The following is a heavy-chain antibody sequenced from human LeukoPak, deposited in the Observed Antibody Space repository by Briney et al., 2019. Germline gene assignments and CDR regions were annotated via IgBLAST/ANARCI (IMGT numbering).Heavy chain of an antibody. J-gene: IGHJ5*02. V-gene: IGHV4-4*02. CDR3: ARAHQYYSDSSGPMNT. CDR2: IYHSETR. D-gene: IGHD3-22*01. CDR1: GVSISSSNW. Sequence: PSGTLSLTCDVSGVSISSSNWWSWVRQPPGKRLEWIGEIYHSETRNYNPSLESRVIISVDKSKNEFSLKLRSVTAADTAVYFCARAHQYYSDSSGPMNTWGQGTLVTVSS.